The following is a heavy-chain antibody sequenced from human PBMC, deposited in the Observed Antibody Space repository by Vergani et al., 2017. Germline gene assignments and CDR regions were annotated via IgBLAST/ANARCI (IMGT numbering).Heavy chain of an antibody. V-gene: IGHV1-69*01. Sequence: QVQLVQSGAEVKKPGSSVKVSCKASGGTFSSYAISWVRQAPGQGLEWMGGIIPIFGTANYAQKIQGRVTITADESTSTAYMELSSLRSEDTAVYYCARDRVTMVRGASHYFDYWGQGTLVTVSS. CDR2: IIPIFGTA. CDR3: ARDRVTMVRGASHYFDY. D-gene: IGHD3-10*01. J-gene: IGHJ4*02. CDR1: GGTFSSYA.